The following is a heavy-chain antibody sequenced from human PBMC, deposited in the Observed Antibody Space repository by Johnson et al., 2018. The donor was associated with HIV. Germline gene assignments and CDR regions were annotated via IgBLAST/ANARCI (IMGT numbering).Heavy chain of an antibody. CDR3: AKHWGGTIWVPYGFDI. Sequence: QVQLVESGGGLVQPGRSLRLSCAASGFTFSSYAMHWVRQAPGTGLEWVALVSYDGRNQYHADSVKGRFTISRDNSKNTLYLQMNSLRAEDTAVYYCAKHWGGTIWVPYGFDIWGQGTMVTVSS. V-gene: IGHV3-30-3*02. J-gene: IGHJ3*02. CDR1: GFTFSSYA. CDR2: VSYDGRNQ. D-gene: IGHD3-10*01.